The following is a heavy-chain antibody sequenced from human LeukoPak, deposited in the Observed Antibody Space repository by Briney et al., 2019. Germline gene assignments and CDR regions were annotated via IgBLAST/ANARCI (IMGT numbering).Heavy chain of an antibody. V-gene: IGHV4-59*08. J-gene: IGHJ3*02. Sequence: SEALSLTCAVFGGSINSYYWSWIRQPPGKGLEWIGYIYYSGNTNYNPSFKSRVTISLDTSKNQFSLKLSSVTAAGTAIYYCVRQPNATAAFDIWGQGTMVTVSS. D-gene: IGHD5-18*01. CDR3: VRQPNATAAFDI. CDR2: IYYSGNT. CDR1: GGSINSYY.